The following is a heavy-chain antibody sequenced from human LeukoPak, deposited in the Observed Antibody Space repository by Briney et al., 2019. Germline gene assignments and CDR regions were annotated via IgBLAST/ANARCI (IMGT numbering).Heavy chain of an antibody. CDR3: ARAGTSSTSHYYYYYMDV. Sequence: PGGSLRLSCAAYGFTFDDYGMSWVRQAPGKGLEWVSGINWNGGSTGYADSVKGRFTISRDDAKNSLYLQMNSLRAEDTALYYCARAGTSSTSHYYYYYMDVWAKGPRSPSP. D-gene: IGHD2-2*01. J-gene: IGHJ6*03. V-gene: IGHV3-20*04. CDR2: INWNGGST. CDR1: GFTFDDYG.